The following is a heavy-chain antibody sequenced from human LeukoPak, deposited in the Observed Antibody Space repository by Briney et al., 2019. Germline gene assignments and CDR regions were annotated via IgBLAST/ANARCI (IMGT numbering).Heavy chain of an antibody. V-gene: IGHV3-21*01. CDR1: GFTFSSYS. CDR3: ARPLSSGRNNAFDI. CDR2: ISSSSSYI. D-gene: IGHD3-22*01. Sequence: GGSPRLSCAASGFTFSSYSMNWVRQAPGKGLEWVSSISSSSSYIYYADSVKGRFTISRDNAKNSLYLQMNSLRAEDTAVYYCARPLSSGRNNAFDIWGQGTMVTVSS. J-gene: IGHJ3*02.